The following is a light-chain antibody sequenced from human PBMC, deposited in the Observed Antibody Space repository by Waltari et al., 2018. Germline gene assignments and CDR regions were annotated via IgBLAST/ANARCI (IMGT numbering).Light chain of an antibody. CDR1: QSVGSSS. CDR3: QQHGTLPAT. Sequence: EFVLTQSPGTASLSPGERVTLSVRASQSVGSSSLAWYQQKPGQAPRLVIYRASRRATGIPDRFSGSGSGTDFSLTISRLEPEDFAVYYCQQHGTLPATFGQGTKVEIK. J-gene: IGKJ1*01. CDR2: RAS. V-gene: IGKV3-20*01.